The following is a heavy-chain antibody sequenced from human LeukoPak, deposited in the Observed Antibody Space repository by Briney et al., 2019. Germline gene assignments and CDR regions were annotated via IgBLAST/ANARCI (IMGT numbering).Heavy chain of an antibody. D-gene: IGHD3-16*01. J-gene: IGHJ2*01. CDR3: ARLKLGAYFDL. CDR2: VYNSGDT. Sequence: SETLSLTCTVSGGSNSSDYWSWIRQSPGKGLEWVGYVYNSGDTGKNPSLKSRVTILLDTSKNQCSLKLTSVSAADTAVYYCARLKLGAYFDLWGRGTLVTVSS. CDR1: GGSNSSDY. V-gene: IGHV4-59*08.